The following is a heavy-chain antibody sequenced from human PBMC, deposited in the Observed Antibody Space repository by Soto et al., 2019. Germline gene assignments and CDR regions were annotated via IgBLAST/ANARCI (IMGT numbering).Heavy chain of an antibody. V-gene: IGHV3-30-3*01. Sequence: QVQLVESGGGVVQPGRSLRLSCAASGFTFSSYAMHWVRQAPGKGLEWVAVISYDGSNKYYADSVKGRFTISRDNSKNTXYQXRNSLRAEDTAVYYWARGDGGGCISTSCILFFFDYWGQGTLVTVSS. CDR3: ARGDGGGCISTSCILFFFDY. CDR1: GFTFSSYA. J-gene: IGHJ4*02. CDR2: ISYDGSNK. D-gene: IGHD2-2*01.